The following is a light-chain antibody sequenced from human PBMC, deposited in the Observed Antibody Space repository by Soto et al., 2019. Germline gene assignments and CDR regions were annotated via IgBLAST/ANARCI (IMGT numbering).Light chain of an antibody. CDR1: QSIGTY. Sequence: DIQMTQSPSSLAASVGDSVTITCRASQSIGTYLNWYQHKIGQTPKLLISAASSLQSGVPSRFSGSGSGTDFTLTISSLQPEDFATYFCQLSLSTPYIFGQGTKLEIK. CDR3: QLSLSTPYI. V-gene: IGKV1-39*01. J-gene: IGKJ2*01. CDR2: AAS.